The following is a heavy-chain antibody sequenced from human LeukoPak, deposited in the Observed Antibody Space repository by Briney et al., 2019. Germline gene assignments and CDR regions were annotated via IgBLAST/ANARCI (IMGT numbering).Heavy chain of an antibody. Sequence: GGSLRLSCAASGFSFINSWMHWVRQAPGKGLEWVSAISGSGGSTYYADSVKGRFTISRDNSKNTLYLQMNSLRAEDTAVYYCAKYYDSSGYYYVDYWGQGTLVTVSS. D-gene: IGHD3-22*01. CDR2: ISGSGGST. J-gene: IGHJ4*02. V-gene: IGHV3-23*01. CDR1: GFSFINSW. CDR3: AKYYDSSGYYYVDY.